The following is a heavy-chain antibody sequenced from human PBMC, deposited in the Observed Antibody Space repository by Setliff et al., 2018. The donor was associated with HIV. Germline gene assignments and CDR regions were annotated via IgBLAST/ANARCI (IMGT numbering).Heavy chain of an antibody. CDR3: VRGGQYYRSTYYYYYMDV. CDR2: ITPISGTA. J-gene: IGHJ6*03. CDR1: GGTFSSYG. V-gene: IGHV1-69*13. Sequence: ASVKVSCKASGGTFSSYGISWVRQAPGQGLEWMGGITPISGTANYAQKFQGRVTIAADEFTSTAYMELSSLRSEDTAVYYCVRGGQYYRSTYYYYYMDVWGKGTTVTVS. D-gene: IGHD3-16*02.